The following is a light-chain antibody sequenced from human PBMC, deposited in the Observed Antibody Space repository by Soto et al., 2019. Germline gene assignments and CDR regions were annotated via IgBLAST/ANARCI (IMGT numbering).Light chain of an antibody. V-gene: IGKV1-16*02. Sequence: DLQMTQSPSSLSASVGDRVTITCRASQGISIYLAWFQLKPGKAPKSLLYGASTLQSGVPSKFSGSGSGTDFTLTISSLQPEDFATYYCQQYSSYPITFGQGTRLEIK. J-gene: IGKJ5*01. CDR3: QQYSSYPIT. CDR1: QGISIY. CDR2: GAS.